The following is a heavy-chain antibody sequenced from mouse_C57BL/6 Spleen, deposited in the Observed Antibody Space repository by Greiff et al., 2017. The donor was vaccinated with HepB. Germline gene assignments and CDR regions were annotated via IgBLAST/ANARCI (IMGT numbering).Heavy chain of an antibody. CDR2: IHPNSGST. D-gene: IGHD2-1*01. CDR3: ARPSYYQAMDY. CDR1: GYTFTSYW. V-gene: IGHV1-64*01. J-gene: IGHJ4*01. Sequence: QVQLQQPGAELVKPGASVKLSCKASGYTFTSYWMHWVKQRPGQGLEWIGMIHPNSGSTNYNEKFKSKATLTVDKSSSTAYMQLSSLTSEDSAVYYCARPSYYQAMDYWGQGTSVTVSS.